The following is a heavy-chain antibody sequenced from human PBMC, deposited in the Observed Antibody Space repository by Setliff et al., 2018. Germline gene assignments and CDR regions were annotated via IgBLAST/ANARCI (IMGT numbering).Heavy chain of an antibody. CDR2: ISGSGSST. CDR3: ARDPHFDS. V-gene: IGHV3-21*01. CDR1: GFTFSTYG. J-gene: IGHJ4*02. Sequence: PGGSLRLSCAASGFTFSTYGLNWVRQAPGKGLEWVSAISGSGSSTYYADSVKGRFTISRDNAKNSLYLQMNSLRAEDTAVYYCARDPHFDSWGQGTLVTVSS.